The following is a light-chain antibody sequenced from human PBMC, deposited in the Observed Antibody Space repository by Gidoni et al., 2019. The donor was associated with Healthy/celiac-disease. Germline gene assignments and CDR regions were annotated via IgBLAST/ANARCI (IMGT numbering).Light chain of an antibody. CDR3: QQSYSTPQLT. J-gene: IGKJ4*01. V-gene: IGKV1-39*01. CDR1: QSISSY. Sequence: IQMSHSPSSLSASVGDRVTITCRASQSISSYLNWYQQKPGKAPKLLIYAASSLQSGVPSRFSGSGSGTDFTLTISSLQPEDFATYYCQQSYSTPQLTFGGGTKVEIK. CDR2: AAS.